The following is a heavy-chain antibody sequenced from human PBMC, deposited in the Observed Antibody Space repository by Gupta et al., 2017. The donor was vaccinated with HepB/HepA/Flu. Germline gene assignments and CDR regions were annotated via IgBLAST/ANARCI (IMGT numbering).Heavy chain of an antibody. J-gene: IGHJ4*02. CDR3: ARIPLDFDF. Sequence: EVQLVESGGGLVQPGGSLRLSCAASGFTFSFYEMNWVRQAPGKGLEWVAYISSSGSTISYADSVKGRFTISRDNAKNSLYLQMHSLRAEDTAVYYCARIPLDFDFWGQGTLVIVSS. D-gene: IGHD2-21*01. V-gene: IGHV3-48*03. CDR1: GFTFSFYE. CDR2: ISSSGSTI.